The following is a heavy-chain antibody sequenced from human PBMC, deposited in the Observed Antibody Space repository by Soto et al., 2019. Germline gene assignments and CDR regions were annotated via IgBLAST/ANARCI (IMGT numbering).Heavy chain of an antibody. Sequence: GASVKVSCKASGYTFTSYGISWVRQAPGQGLEWMGGISAIFGTANYAQKFQGRVTITADESTSTAYMELSSLRSEDTAVYYCARGTPGLYYFDYWGQGTLVTVSS. D-gene: IGHD2-8*02. CDR2: ISAIFGTA. CDR1: GYTFTSYG. V-gene: IGHV1-69*13. J-gene: IGHJ4*02. CDR3: ARGTPGLYYFDY.